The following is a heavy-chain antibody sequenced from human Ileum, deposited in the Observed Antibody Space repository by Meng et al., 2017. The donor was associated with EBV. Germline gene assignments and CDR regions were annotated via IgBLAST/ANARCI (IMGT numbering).Heavy chain of an antibody. D-gene: IGHD1-26*01. CDR1: GVSISSGVYH. J-gene: IGHJ4*02. Sequence: QVQRQEPGHVLVKPSQTPSLTCAVSGVSISSGVYHWSWIRQPPGKGLEWIGCSGGTYYNPSLKSRLTISVDTSKNQFSLKLDSATAADTAVYYCAIYAVGGSGQGYWGQGTLVTVSS. CDR2: CSGGT. V-gene: IGHV4-30-4*01. CDR3: AIYAVGGSGQGY.